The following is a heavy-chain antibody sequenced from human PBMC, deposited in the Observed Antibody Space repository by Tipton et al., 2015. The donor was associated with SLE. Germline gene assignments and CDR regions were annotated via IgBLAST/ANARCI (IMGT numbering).Heavy chain of an antibody. Sequence: WSWIRQPPGKGLEWIGYIYYSGTTNYNPSLKRRVTISVDTSKNQFSLKLTSVTAANTAVYYCAGAWQGYCSGGTCYALDYWRQGTLVSVS. D-gene: IGHD2-15*01. CDR3: AGAWQGYCSGGTCYALDY. CDR2: IYYSGTT. V-gene: IGHV4-59*01. J-gene: IGHJ4*02.